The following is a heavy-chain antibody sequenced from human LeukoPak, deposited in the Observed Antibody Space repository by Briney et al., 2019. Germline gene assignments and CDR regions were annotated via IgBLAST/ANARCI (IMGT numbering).Heavy chain of an antibody. J-gene: IGHJ4*02. CDR1: GFTFSNFW. CDR2: ISNNGITT. D-gene: IGHD3-3*01. V-gene: IGHV3-74*03. CDR3: ARDRAWNYFDY. Sequence: GGSLRLSCVGSGFTFSNFWMHWVRQAPGKGPVWVSRISNNGITTTDADSVRGRFTISRDNAKNTLYLQMNSLRAEDTAVYYCARDRAWNYFDYWGQGTLVTVSS.